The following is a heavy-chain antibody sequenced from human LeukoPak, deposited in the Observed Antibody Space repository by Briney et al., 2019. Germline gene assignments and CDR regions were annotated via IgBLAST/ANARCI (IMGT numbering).Heavy chain of an antibody. CDR2: ISPEGSDK. D-gene: IGHD3-10*01. CDR3: ARVAPYYGAENVYFDY. CDR1: GFSFGGYW. V-gene: IGHV3-7*03. J-gene: IGHJ4*02. Sequence: GGSLRLSCAASGFSFGGYWMRWLRQAPGKGLEWVANISPEGSDKYYKDSVKGRFTVSRNNSKNTLYLQMNSLRAEDTAVYYCARVAPYYGAENVYFDYWGQGTLVTVSS.